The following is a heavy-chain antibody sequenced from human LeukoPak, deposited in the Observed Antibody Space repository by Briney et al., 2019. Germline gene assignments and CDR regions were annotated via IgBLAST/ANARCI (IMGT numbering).Heavy chain of an antibody. CDR3: ARAIMVRGVIEGQGFDY. CDR2: ISSSSSYI. CDR1: GFTFSNYG. J-gene: IGHJ4*02. D-gene: IGHD3-10*01. V-gene: IGHV3-21*01. Sequence: GGSLRLSCAASGFTFSNYGMHWVRQAPGKGLEWVSSISSSSSYIYYADSVKGRFTISRDNAKNSLYLQMNSLRAEDTAVYYCARAIMVRGVIEGQGFDYWGQGTLVTVSS.